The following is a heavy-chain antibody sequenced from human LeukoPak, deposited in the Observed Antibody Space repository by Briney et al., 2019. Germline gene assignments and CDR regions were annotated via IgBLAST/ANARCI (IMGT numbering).Heavy chain of an antibody. Sequence: GGSLRLSCAASGFTFSSFWMSWGRQAPGKGLEWVAHIKEDGSVQSYVASIKGRFTISRDNAKNSVYLQMDSLRAEDTAVYYCARVVTWFDPWGQGSLVTVSS. CDR2: IKEDGSVQ. V-gene: IGHV3-7*04. CDR1: GFTFSSFW. J-gene: IGHJ5*02. CDR3: ARVVTWFDP.